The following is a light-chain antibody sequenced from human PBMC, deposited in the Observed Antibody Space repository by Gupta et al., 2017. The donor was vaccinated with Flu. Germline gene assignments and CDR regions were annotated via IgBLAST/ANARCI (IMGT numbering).Light chain of an antibody. J-gene: IGLJ3*02. Sequence: QSALTQPASVSGSPGQSITLSCTGTNSDIGGYKFVSWYQQLPGKAPKLMIYEVSNRPSGVSNRFSGSKSGNAASLTISGLQAEDEADYYCASYTRSSTWVFGGGTKLIVL. CDR2: EVS. V-gene: IGLV2-14*01. CDR3: ASYTRSSTWV. CDR1: NSDIGGYKF.